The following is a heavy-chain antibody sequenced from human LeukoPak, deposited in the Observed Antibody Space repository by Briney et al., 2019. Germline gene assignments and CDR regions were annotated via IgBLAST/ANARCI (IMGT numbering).Heavy chain of an antibody. V-gene: IGHV4-31*03. D-gene: IGHD5-18*01. CDR1: GGSISSGGYY. CDR3: AIWLWSSEGDAFDI. CDR2: INHSGST. Sequence: SQTLSLTCTVSGGSISSGGYYWSWIRQPPGKGLEWIGEINHSGSTNYNPSLKSRVTISVDTSKNQFSLKLSSVTAADTAVYYCAIWLWSSEGDAFDIWGQGTMVTVSS. J-gene: IGHJ3*02.